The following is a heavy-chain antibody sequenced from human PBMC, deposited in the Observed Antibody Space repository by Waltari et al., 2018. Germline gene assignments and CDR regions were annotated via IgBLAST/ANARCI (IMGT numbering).Heavy chain of an antibody. CDR2: IIPIFATV. CDR3: AVTLSAAPFYGLDV. V-gene: IGHV1-69*08. J-gene: IGHJ6*02. D-gene: IGHD6-13*01. Sequence: QVQLVQSGAEVKKPGSSVMVSCKVSGDTLTNHCLHWVRQAPGQGLEWVGRIIPIFATVNFAQKFQDRVTITAATSTSTAYMEVSSLRSDDTAMYYCAVTLSAAPFYGLDVWGQGTTVTVFS. CDR1: GDTLTNHC.